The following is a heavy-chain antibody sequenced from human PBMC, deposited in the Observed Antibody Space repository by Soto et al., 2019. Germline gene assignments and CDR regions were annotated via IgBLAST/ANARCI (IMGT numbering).Heavy chain of an antibody. V-gene: IGHV3-33*01. D-gene: IGHD5-12*01. CDR1: GFTFSSYG. J-gene: IGHJ4*02. CDR2: IWYDGSNK. CDR3: ARGVDIVATPHFDY. Sequence: QVQLVESGGGVVQPGRSLRLSCAASGFTFSSYGMHWVRQAPGKGLEWVAVIWYDGSNKYYADSVKGRFTISRDNSKNTLYLQMNSLGAEDTAVYYCARGVDIVATPHFDYWGQGTLVTVSS.